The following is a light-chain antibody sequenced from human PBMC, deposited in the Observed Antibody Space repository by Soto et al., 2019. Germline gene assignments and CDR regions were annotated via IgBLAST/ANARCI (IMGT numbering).Light chain of an antibody. CDR2: QVS. CDR1: QSLVYSDGNTY. V-gene: IGKV2-24*01. Sequence: VLTQTPLSSPVTLGQPASISCRSSQSLVYSDGNTYLSWLQQRPGQPPRLLIYQVSNRFSGVADRVSGRGAGTDFTLKISRVEAEDVGGDACIQRSRFPRTVGQGTKVEIK. J-gene: IGKJ1*01. CDR3: IQRSRFPRT.